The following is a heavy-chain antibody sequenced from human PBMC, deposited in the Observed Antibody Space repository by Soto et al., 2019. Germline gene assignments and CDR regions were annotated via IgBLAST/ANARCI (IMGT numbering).Heavy chain of an antibody. CDR2: IYWDDDK. D-gene: IGHD4-17*01. CDR1: GFSLSTSGVG. J-gene: IGHJ4*02. Sequence: QITLKESGPTLVKPTQTLTLTCTFSGFSLSTSGVGVGWIRQPPGKALEWLALIYWDDDKRYSPSLKSRLTTTKATSKNQVVLTMTNVDPVDTATYYCAHTPFYGDYADYWGQGTLVTVSS. CDR3: AHTPFYGDYADY. V-gene: IGHV2-5*02.